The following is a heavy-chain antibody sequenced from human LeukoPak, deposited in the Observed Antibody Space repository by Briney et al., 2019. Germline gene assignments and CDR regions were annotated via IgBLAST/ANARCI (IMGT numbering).Heavy chain of an antibody. CDR3: ARDLRESTERLNWFDP. Sequence: GGSLRLSCAASGFTFSSHTMNWVRQAPGKGLEWVSSISSSSSYIYYADSVKGRFTISRDNAKSSLYLQMNSLRAEDTAVYYCARDLRESTERLNWFDPWGQGTLVTVSS. J-gene: IGHJ5*02. V-gene: IGHV3-21*01. D-gene: IGHD3-16*01. CDR2: ISSSSSYI. CDR1: GFTFSSHT.